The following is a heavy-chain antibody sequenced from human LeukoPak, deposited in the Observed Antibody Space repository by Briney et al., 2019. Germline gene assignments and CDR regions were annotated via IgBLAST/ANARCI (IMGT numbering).Heavy chain of an antibody. CDR2: INSDGSST. CDR1: GFTLSSYW. CDR3: VRALHGWYSGYFDY. V-gene: IGHV3-74*01. D-gene: IGHD6-19*01. J-gene: IGHJ4*02. Sequence: QPGGSLRLSCAASGFTLSSYWMHWVRQAPGKGLVWVSRINSDGSSTSYTDSVKGRFTISRDNAKNTLYLQMNSLRAEDTAVYYCVRALHGWYSGYFDYWGQGTLVTVSS.